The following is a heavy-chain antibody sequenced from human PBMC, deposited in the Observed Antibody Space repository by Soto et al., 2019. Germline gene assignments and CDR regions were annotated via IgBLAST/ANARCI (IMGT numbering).Heavy chain of an antibody. J-gene: IGHJ4*02. CDR3: AKGLKWHPEGYFDY. V-gene: IGHV3-9*01. CDR1: GFTFDDYA. D-gene: IGHD2-15*01. Sequence: DVQLVESGGGLVQPGRSLRLSCAASGFTFDDYAMHWVRQAPGKGLEWVSSISWNSGSIDYADSVKGRFTISRDNAKNSLYLQMNSLRAEDTALYYCAKGLKWHPEGYFDYWGQGTLVSVSS. CDR2: ISWNSGSI.